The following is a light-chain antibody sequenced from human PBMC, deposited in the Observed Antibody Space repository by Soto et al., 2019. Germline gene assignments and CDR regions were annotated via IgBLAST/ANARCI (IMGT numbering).Light chain of an antibody. V-gene: IGKV4-1*01. CDR1: QSLLYNSNNKNY. Sequence: DIVMTRSPDSLAVSLGERATINCKSSQSLLYNSNNKNYLAWYQQEPGQPPKLLIYWASTRESGVPDRFSGSGSGIDFTLIISNLQAEDVAVYYCHQYYSVPLTFGGGTKVEIK. CDR2: WAS. CDR3: HQYYSVPLT. J-gene: IGKJ4*01.